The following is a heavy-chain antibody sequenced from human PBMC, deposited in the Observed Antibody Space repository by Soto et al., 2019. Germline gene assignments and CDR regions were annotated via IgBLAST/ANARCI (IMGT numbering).Heavy chain of an antibody. CDR3: ARDLHVLVY. D-gene: IGHD6-6*01. CDR2: ISSSSYI. V-gene: IGHV3-21*01. CDR1: GFTFSSYS. Sequence: GGPLRLSCAACGFTFSSYSMNWVRQAPGKGLEWVSSISSSSYIYYADSVKGRFTISRDNAKNSLYLQMNSLRAEDTAVYYCARDLHVLVYWGQGTLVTVSS. J-gene: IGHJ4*02.